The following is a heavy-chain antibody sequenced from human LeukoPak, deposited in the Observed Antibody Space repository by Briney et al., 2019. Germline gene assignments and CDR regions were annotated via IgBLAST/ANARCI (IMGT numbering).Heavy chain of an antibody. CDR3: ARAAATTRNGFGY. CDR1: GDSISGYY. D-gene: IGHD1-26*01. Sequence: SETLSLTCTVSGDSISGYYWSWIRQPPGKGREWIGYIYYSGNTNYNPSLKSRVTISVDTSKNQFSLKLSFVTAADTAVYFCARAAATTRNGFGYWGQGTLVTVSS. CDR2: IYYSGNT. V-gene: IGHV4-59*08. J-gene: IGHJ4*02.